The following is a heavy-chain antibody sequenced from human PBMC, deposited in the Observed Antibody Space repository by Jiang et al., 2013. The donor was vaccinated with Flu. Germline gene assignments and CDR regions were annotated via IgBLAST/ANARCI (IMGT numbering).Heavy chain of an antibody. D-gene: IGHD2-2*01. CDR2: TDPSGSYS. CDR3: ARHGWWSSASSSGFDI. V-gene: IGHV5-10-1*01. CDR1: GYSFTSYW. J-gene: IGHJ3*02. Sequence: PGESLRISCQGSGYSFTSYWISWVRQMPGKGLEWMGRTDPSGSYSNYSPSFQGHVTISVDKSISTAYLQWSSLKASDTAMYYCARHGWWSSASSSGFDIWGQGTMVTVSS.